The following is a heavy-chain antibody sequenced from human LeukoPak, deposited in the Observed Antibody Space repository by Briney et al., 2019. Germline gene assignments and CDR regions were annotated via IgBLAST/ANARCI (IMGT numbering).Heavy chain of an antibody. CDR2: ISDDGRS. J-gene: IGHJ4*02. V-gene: IGHV3-30*04. CDR3: ASTSGYDFWDMGY. Sequence: GGSLRLSCAASGFAFSKYAMHWVRQAPGKGLEWVTIISDDGRSNYADSVEGRFTISGDNSKNTLYLQMSSLRAEDTAVYYCASTSGYDFWDMGYWGQGTLVTVSS. CDR1: GFAFSKYA. D-gene: IGHD5-12*01.